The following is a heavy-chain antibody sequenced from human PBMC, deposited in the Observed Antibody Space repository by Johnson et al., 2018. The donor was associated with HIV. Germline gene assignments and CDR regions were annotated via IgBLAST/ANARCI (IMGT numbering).Heavy chain of an antibody. V-gene: IGHV3-20*04. J-gene: IGHJ3*02. Sequence: VQLVESGGGVVRPGGSLRLSCAASGFTFDDYGMSWVRQAPGKGLEWVSVVYGGASTYYADSVKGRFTISGDTPKNTLYLQMNSLRAEDTAVYYCARGSIIMVRGVIGLDIWGQGTMVTVSS. CDR3: ARGSIIMVRGVIGLDI. D-gene: IGHD3-10*01. CDR1: GFTFDDYG. CDR2: VYGGAST.